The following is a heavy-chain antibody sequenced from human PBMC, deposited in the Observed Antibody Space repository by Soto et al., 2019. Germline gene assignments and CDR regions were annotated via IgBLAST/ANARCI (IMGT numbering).Heavy chain of an antibody. CDR2: ITTSSESK. D-gene: IGHD5-18*01. Sequence: GSLRLSCAVSGFTFSSHSMNWVRQAPGKGLEWVSSITTSSESKYYTDSVKGRFTLSRDNAKNSLYLQMNSLRAEDTAVYYCARSNSGFSYGKIDYWGRGPLVTVYS. CDR3: ARSNSGFSYGKIDY. V-gene: IGHV3-21*01. CDR1: GFTFSSHS. J-gene: IGHJ4*02.